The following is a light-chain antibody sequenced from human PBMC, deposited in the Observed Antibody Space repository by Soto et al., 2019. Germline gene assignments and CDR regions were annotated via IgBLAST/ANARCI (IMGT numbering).Light chain of an antibody. V-gene: IGKV3-20*01. CDR1: QTITSSC. CDR2: GAS. J-gene: IGKJ4*01. Sequence: EIVLTQSPGTLSLSPGERATLSCRASQTITSSCLAWYKQKPGQAPRLLIYGASSRATGIPDRFSGSGSGTDFTLTINRLEPEDFAVYYCQQCGDSPMTFGGGTKVDIK. CDR3: QQCGDSPMT.